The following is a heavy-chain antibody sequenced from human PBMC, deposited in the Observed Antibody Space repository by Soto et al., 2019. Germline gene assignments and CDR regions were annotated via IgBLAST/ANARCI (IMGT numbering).Heavy chain of an antibody. J-gene: IGHJ4*02. CDR2: IIPIFGTA. CDR3: ARDYYDSSGYQFDY. Sequence: QVQLVQSGAEVKKPGSSVKVSCKASGGTFSSYAISWVRQAPGQGLEWMGGIIPIFGTANYAQKFQGRVTITADESTSTAYMELSSLRSEDTAVYYCARDYYDSSGYQFDYWGQGPLVTVSS. D-gene: IGHD3-22*01. V-gene: IGHV1-69*01. CDR1: GGTFSSYA.